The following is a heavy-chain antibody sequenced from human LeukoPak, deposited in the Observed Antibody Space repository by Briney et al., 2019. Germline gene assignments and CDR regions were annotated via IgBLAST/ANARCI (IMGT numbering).Heavy chain of an antibody. D-gene: IGHD3-10*01. Sequence: GGSLRLSCAASGFTFSSYSMNWVRQAPGKGLEWVSSISSSSSYIYYADSVKGRFTISRDNAKNSLYLQMNSLRAEDTAVYYCARASYYGSGSYLEGYNWFDPWGQGTLVTVSS. CDR3: ARASYYGSGSYLEGYNWFDP. J-gene: IGHJ5*02. CDR2: ISSSSSYI. V-gene: IGHV3-21*01. CDR1: GFTFSSYS.